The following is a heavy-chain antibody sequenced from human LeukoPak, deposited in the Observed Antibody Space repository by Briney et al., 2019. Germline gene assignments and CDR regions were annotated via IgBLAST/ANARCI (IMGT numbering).Heavy chain of an antibody. J-gene: IGHJ4*02. CDR3: ARGGVWQQLAVDY. D-gene: IGHD6-13*01. V-gene: IGHV3-64*01. Sequence: PGGSLRLSCAASGFNFINSAMHWVRQAPGKGLEYVSGIARNGGSTCYTNSVKGRFTISRDDSKNTLYLQMGSLRPEDMAVYYCARGGVWQQLAVDYWGQGTLVTVSS. CDR2: IARNGGST. CDR1: GFNFINSA.